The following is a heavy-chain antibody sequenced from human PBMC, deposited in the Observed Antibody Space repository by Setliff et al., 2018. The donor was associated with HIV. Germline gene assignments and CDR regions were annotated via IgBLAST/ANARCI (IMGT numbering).Heavy chain of an antibody. Sequence: PGESLKISCKASGYSFTNFWIGWVRQMPGEGLEWMGIVHPGNSETRYSLPFEGQVTISADRSITTAFLQWSSLKASDTAIYYCATLQPDSVDVWGQGTTDTVSS. CDR1: GYSFTNFW. CDR2: VHPGNSET. D-gene: IGHD2-15*01. J-gene: IGHJ6*02. V-gene: IGHV5-51*01. CDR3: ATLQPDSVDV.